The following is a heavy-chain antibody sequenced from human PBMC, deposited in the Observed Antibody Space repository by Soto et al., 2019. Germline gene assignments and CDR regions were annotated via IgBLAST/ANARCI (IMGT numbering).Heavy chain of an antibody. V-gene: IGHV4-30-2*01. CDR3: ARVPDR. CDR1: GASITSGGYS. J-gene: IGHJ5*02. D-gene: IGHD2-2*01. CDR2: IYHSGST. Sequence: PSETLSLTCAVSGASITSGGYSWSWIRQPPGKGLEWIGYIYHSGSTYYNPSLKSRVTISVDRSKNQFSLKLSSVTAADTAVYYCARVPDRWGQGTLVTVS.